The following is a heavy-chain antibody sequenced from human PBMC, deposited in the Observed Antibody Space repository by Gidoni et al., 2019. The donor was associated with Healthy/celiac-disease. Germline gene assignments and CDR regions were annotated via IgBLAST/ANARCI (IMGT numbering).Heavy chain of an antibody. V-gene: IGHV1-46*01. D-gene: IGHD2-2*02. CDR1: GYTFTSYY. CDR3: AGGYCSSTSCYSPFYYYYGMDV. J-gene: IGHJ6*02. Sequence: QVQLVQSGAEVKKPGASVKVSCTASGYTFTSYYMHWVRQAPVQGLEWMGIINPSGGSTSYAQKFQGRVTMTRDTSTSTVYMELSSLRSEDTAVYYCAGGYCSSTSCYSPFYYYYGMDVWGQGTTVTVSS. CDR2: INPSGGST.